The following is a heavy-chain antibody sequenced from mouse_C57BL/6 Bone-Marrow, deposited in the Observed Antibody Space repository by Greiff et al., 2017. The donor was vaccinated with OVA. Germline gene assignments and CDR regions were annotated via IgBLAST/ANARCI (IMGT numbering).Heavy chain of an antibody. CDR1: GFTFSDYY. Sequence: EVQLVESEGGLVQPGSSMKLSCTASGFTFSDYYMAWVRQVPEKGLEWVANINYDGSSTYYLDSLKSRFIISRDNAKNILYLQMSSLKSEDTATYYCARDVIYYYGSSLYYFDYWGQGTTLTVSS. CDR3: ARDVIYYYGSSLYYFDY. V-gene: IGHV5-16*01. D-gene: IGHD1-1*01. CDR2: INYDGSST. J-gene: IGHJ2*01.